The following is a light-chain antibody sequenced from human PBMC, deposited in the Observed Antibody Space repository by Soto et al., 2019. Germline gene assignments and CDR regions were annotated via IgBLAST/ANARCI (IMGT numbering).Light chain of an antibody. J-gene: IGKJ1*01. CDR3: QQYEAVVT. Sequence: VVLTQSPATLSLSPGEPATLSCRASRDVYINALAWYQQKPGRTPTLLIYGASTRATGIPDRFSGSGSGTDFTLTISRLEPEDVAVYYCQQYEAVVTFGQGTKV. CDR1: RDVYINA. CDR2: GAS. V-gene: IGKV3-20*01.